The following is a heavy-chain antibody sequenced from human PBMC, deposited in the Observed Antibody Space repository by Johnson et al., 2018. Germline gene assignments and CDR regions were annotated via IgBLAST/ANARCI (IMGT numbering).Heavy chain of an antibody. V-gene: IGHV3-33*01. CDR2: IWSDGSNK. J-gene: IGHJ1*01. CDR3: ARDHEKRALRHAAEYFQH. Sequence: QVQLQESGGGVVQPGKSLRLSCAASGFTFSNFGMHWVRQVPGKGLEWVATIWSDGSNKYYADSVRGQFTISRDNSKNTLYLQLNSLRAEDTAVYYCARDHEKRALRHAAEYFQHWGQGTLGIVSS. CDR1: GFTFSNFG.